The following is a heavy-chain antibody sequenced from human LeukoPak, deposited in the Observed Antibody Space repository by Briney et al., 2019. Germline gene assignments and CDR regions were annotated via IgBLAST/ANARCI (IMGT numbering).Heavy chain of an antibody. Sequence: MPSETLSLTCTVSDGSISSGSYYWSWIRQPAGKGLEWIGRIYTSGSTNYNPSLKSRVTISIDTSKNQFSLKLSSVTTAGTAVYYCARGEGYCSSTSCYNDAFDIWGQGTMVTVSS. D-gene: IGHD2-2*02. V-gene: IGHV4-61*02. CDR2: IYTSGST. CDR3: ARGEGYCSSTSCYNDAFDI. CDR1: DGSISSGSYY. J-gene: IGHJ3*02.